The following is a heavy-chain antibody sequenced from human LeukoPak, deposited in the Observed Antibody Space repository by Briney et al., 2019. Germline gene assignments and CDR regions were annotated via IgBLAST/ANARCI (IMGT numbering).Heavy chain of an antibody. CDR3: AKCQAGPSGWYLFAFDI. CDR2: ISYDGSNK. J-gene: IGHJ3*02. Sequence: PGGSLRLSCAASGFTFSIYAMHWVRQAPGKGLEWVAVISYDGSNKYYADSVKGRFTISRDNSKNTLYLQMNSLRAEDTAVYYCAKCQAGPSGWYLFAFDIWGQGTMVTVSS. V-gene: IGHV3-30*04. D-gene: IGHD6-19*01. CDR1: GFTFSIYA.